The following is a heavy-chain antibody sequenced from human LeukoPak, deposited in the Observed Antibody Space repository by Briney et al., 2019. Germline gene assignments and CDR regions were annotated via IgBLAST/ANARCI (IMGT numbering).Heavy chain of an antibody. CDR1: GFAFSSYA. J-gene: IGHJ4*02. V-gene: IGHV3-23*01. D-gene: IGHD3-22*01. CDR3: AKDRHYYDSAFDY. CDR2: ISGSGGST. Sequence: GGSLRLSCAASGFAFSSYAMSWVRQAPGKGLEWVSAISGSGGSTYYADSVKGRFTISRDNSKNTLYLQMNSLRAEDTAVYYCAKDRHYYDSAFDYWGQGALVTVSS.